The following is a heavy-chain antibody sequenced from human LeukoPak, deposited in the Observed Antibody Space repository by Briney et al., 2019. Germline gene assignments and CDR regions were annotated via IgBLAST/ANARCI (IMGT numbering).Heavy chain of an antibody. Sequence: GRSLRLSCAASGFTFSSYATQWVRQAPGKGLEWVAVISYDGSDKYYADSVKGQFTISRDNSENTLYLQMNSLRAEDTAVYYCARALPERATVAAYFDYWGQGTLVTVSS. CDR2: ISYDGSDK. J-gene: IGHJ4*02. CDR1: GFTFSSYA. V-gene: IGHV3-30-3*01. D-gene: IGHD5-24*01. CDR3: ARALPERATVAAYFDY.